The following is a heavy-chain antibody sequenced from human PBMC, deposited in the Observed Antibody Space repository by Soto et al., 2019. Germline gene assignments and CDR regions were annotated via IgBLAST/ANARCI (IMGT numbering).Heavy chain of an antibody. V-gene: IGHV4-31*03. D-gene: IGHD5-18*01. J-gene: IGHJ4*02. CDR2: IYYSGST. CDR1: GGSISSGGYY. Sequence: SETLSLTCTVSGGSISSGGYYWSWIRQHPGKGLEWIGYIYYSGSTYYNPSLKSRVTISVDTSKNQFSLKLSSVTAADTAVYYSASAHSYGYLGTDYWGQGTLVTVSS. CDR3: ASAHSYGYLGTDY.